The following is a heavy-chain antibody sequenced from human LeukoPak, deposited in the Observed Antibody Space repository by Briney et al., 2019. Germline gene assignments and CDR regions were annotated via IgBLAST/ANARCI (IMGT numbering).Heavy chain of an antibody. CDR1: GFTFRSYS. D-gene: IGHD2-2*01. Sequence: PGGSLRLSCAASGFTFRSYSMNWVRQAPGQGLEWVSSISSSNSLIYYADSVKGRFTISRDNSKNSLYLQMNSLRAEDTAVYYCARMPGDYWGQGTLVTVSS. J-gene: IGHJ4*02. CDR3: ARMPGDY. CDR2: ISSSNSLI. V-gene: IGHV3-21*01.